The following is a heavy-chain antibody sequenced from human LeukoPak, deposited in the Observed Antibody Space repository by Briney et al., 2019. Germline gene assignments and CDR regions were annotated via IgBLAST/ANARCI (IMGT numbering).Heavy chain of an antibody. CDR1: GFTFSSYS. CDR3: AREDSSGWYYFDY. CDR2: ISSSSSYI. V-gene: IGHV3-21*01. D-gene: IGHD6-19*01. Sequence: PGGSLRLSCAASGFTFSSYSMNWVRQAPGKGLEWFSSISSSSSYIYYADSVKGRFAISRDNAKNSLYLQMNSLRAEDTAVYYCAREDSSGWYYFDYWGQGTLVTVSS. J-gene: IGHJ4*02.